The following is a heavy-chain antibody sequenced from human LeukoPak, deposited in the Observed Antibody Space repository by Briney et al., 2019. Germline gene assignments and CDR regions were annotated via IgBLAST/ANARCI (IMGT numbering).Heavy chain of an antibody. CDR1: GFTVSSNY. D-gene: IGHD6-13*01. CDR2: IYSGGST. J-gene: IGHJ5*02. CDR3: ARGKRYSSSWFYNRFDP. V-gene: IGHV3-66*01. Sequence: GGSLRLSCAASGFTVSSNYMSWVRQAPGKGLEWVSVIYSGGSTYYADSVKGRFTISRDNSKNTLYLQMNSLRAEDTAVYYCARGKRYSSSWFYNRFDPWGQGTLVTVSS.